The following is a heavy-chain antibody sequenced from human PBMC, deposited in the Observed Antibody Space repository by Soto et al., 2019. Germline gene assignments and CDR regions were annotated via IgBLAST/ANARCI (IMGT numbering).Heavy chain of an antibody. Sequence: GGSLRLSCAASGFTFSSYSMNWVRQAPGKGLEWVSSISSSSSYIYYADSVKGRFTISRDNAKNSLYLQMNSLRAEDTAVYYCAREEVVVAATLYYGMDVWGQGTTVTVSS. CDR3: AREEVVVAATLYYGMDV. J-gene: IGHJ6*02. CDR1: GFTFSSYS. CDR2: ISSSSSYI. D-gene: IGHD2-15*01. V-gene: IGHV3-21*01.